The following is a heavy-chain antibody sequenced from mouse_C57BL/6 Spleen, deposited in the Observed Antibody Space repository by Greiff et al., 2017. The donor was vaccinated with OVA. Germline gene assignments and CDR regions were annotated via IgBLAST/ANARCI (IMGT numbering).Heavy chain of an antibody. CDR3: ARPGGITTLFDY. CDR1: GFTFSSYT. D-gene: IGHD2-4*01. V-gene: IGHV5-9*01. CDR2: ISGGGGNT. J-gene: IGHJ2*01. Sequence: EVQLVESGGGLVKPGGSLKLSCAASGFTFSSYTMSWVRQTPEKRLEWVATISGGGGNTYYPDSVKGRFTISRDNAKNTLYLQMSSLRSEDTALFYCARPGGITTLFDYWGQGTTLTVSS.